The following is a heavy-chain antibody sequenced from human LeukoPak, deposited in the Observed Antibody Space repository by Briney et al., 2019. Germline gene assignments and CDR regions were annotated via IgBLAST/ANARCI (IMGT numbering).Heavy chain of an antibody. CDR3: AKEGLYGDWGVGYYMDV. Sequence: PGGSLRLSCAASGFTFSSYGMHWVRQAPGKGLERVAFIRYDGSNKYYADSVKGRFTISRDNSKNTLYLQMNSLRAEDTAVYYCAKEGLYGDWGVGYYMDVWGKGTTVTVSS. V-gene: IGHV3-30*02. D-gene: IGHD2-21*01. CDR1: GFTFSSYG. CDR2: IRYDGSNK. J-gene: IGHJ6*03.